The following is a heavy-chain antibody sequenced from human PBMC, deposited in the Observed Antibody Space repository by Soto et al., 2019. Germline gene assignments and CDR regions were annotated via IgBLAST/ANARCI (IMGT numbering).Heavy chain of an antibody. V-gene: IGHV4-59*01. J-gene: IGHJ6*02. CDR2: IYYSGGS. D-gene: IGHD3-22*01. Sequence: PSETLSLTCTVSGGAISSYYWSWIRQPPGKGLEWIVYIYYSGGSNYNPSLKSRVTISVDTSKNHFSLKLSSVTAADTAGYYCARDKGPYDSGRYHQRVASYYYYYGMGFWDQGTTVTVSS. CDR3: ARDKGPYDSGRYHQRVASYYYYYGMGF. CDR1: GGAISSYY.